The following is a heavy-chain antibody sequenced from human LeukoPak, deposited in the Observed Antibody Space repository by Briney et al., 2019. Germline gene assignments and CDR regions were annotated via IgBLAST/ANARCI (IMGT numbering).Heavy chain of an antibody. CDR3: ARHDTVTYYYYGMDV. CDR1: GGSISSGDYY. V-gene: IGHV4-30-4*08. D-gene: IGHD4-17*01. J-gene: IGHJ6*02. Sequence: SQTLSLTCTVSGGSISSGDYYWSWIRQPPGKGLEWIGYIYYSGSTNYNPSLKSRVTISVDTSKNQFSLKLSSVTAADTAVYYCARHDTVTYYYYGMDVWGQGTTVTVSS. CDR2: IYYSGST.